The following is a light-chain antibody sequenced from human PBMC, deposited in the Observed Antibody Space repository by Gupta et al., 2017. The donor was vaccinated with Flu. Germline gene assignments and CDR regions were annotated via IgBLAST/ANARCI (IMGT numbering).Light chain of an antibody. Sequence: QSVLTQPPSVSETPGPRVTIACSGTNSNIGRRTVSWYQHLPGTAPKLLIYSNVQRASGVPDRFSGSKSGTSASLAVSGLQSEDEADYYCAAWDDSLNGLVFGRGTKVTVL. CDR2: SNV. CDR3: AAWDDSLNGLV. CDR1: NSNIGRRT. V-gene: IGLV1-44*01. J-gene: IGLJ1*01.